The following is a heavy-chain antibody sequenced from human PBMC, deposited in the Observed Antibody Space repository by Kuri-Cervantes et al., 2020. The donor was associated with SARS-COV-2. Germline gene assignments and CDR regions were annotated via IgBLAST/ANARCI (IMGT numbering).Heavy chain of an antibody. CDR3: ARGLRYCSSTSCLGRWFDP. D-gene: IGHD2-2*01. Sequence: SETLSLTCAVSGGSISSSNWWGWVRQPPGKGLEWIGEIYHSGSTNYNPSLKSRVTISVDKSKNQFSLKLSSVTAADTAVYYCARGLRYCSSTSCLGRWFDPWGQGTLVTVSS. CDR1: GGSISSSNW. J-gene: IGHJ5*02. V-gene: IGHV4-4*02. CDR2: IYHSGST.